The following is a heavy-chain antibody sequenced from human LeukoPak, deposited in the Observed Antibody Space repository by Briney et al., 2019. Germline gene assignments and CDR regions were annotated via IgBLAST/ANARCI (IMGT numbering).Heavy chain of an antibody. CDR2: IGTGYDT. V-gene: IGHV3-13*01. CDR3: ARQKTPHGNFDY. CDR1: GFTFSSYD. D-gene: IGHD1-26*01. Sequence: GSLRLSCAASGFTFSSYDMHWVRQATGKGLEWVSAIGTGYDTYYPGSVKGRSAISRENAKNSLYLRMNSLRVEDTAVYYCARQKTPHGNFDYWGQGTLVTVSS. J-gene: IGHJ4*02.